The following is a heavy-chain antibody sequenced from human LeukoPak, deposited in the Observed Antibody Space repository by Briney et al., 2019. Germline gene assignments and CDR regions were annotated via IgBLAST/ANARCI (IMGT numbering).Heavy chain of an antibody. D-gene: IGHD3-22*01. V-gene: IGHV4-39*01. J-gene: IGHJ4*02. CDR1: GGSISSSSYY. Sequence: SETLSLTCTVSGGSISSSSYYWGWIRQPPGKGLEWIGSIYYSGSTYYSPSLKSRVTISGDTSKSQFSLKLGSVTAADTAVYYCARYYYDSSGYYYLDYWGQGTLVTVSS. CDR3: ARYYYDSSGYYYLDY. CDR2: IYYSGST.